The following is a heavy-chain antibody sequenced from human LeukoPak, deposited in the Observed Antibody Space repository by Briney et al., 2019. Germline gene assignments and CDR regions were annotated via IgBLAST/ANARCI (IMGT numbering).Heavy chain of an antibody. Sequence: GGSLRLSCAASGFTFSSHRMSWVRQAPGKGLEWVANIKKDGSEKYYVDSVKGRFTISRDNAKNSLYLQMNSLRAEDTAVYYCARNEPRIDYWGQGTLVTVSS. CDR2: IKKDGSEK. V-gene: IGHV3-7*01. CDR1: GFTFSSHR. J-gene: IGHJ4*02. CDR3: ARNEPRIDY.